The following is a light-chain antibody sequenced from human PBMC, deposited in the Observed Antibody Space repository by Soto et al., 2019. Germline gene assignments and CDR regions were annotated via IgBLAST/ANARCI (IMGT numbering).Light chain of an antibody. CDR1: QSVNSSH. V-gene: IGKV3-20*01. CDR3: HQYDNAPQT. CDR2: GAS. J-gene: IGKJ2*01. Sequence: EIVLTQSPGTLSLSPGERATLSCRASQSVNSSHLAWYQQKPGQAPRLLIYGASSRATGIPDRFSGSGSGTDFSLTISRLEPEDFAVYYCHQYDNAPQTYGQGTKVDIK.